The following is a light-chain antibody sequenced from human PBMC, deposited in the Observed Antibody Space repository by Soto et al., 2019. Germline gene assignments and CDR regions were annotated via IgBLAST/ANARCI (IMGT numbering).Light chain of an antibody. CDR3: QQYSHLIT. J-gene: IGKJ5*01. CDR2: DAS. Sequence: DTQMTQSPPALSSSVGDTVTITFRASQGISTLLSWYQQKPGKAPKSLIYDASNLEKGVPSRFSGSGSGTDFTFTISSLQPEDIETYYCQQYSHLITFGQGTRLE. V-gene: IGKV1-33*01. CDR1: QGISTL.